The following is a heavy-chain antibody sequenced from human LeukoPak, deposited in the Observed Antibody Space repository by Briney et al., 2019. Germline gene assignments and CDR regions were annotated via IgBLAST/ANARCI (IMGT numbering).Heavy chain of an antibody. J-gene: IGHJ4*02. CDR2: IRTKANSYAT. Sequence: EASLRLSCAASGFTFSGSAIHWVRQASGKGLEWVGRIRTKANSYATAYAESLKARFTMSRDDSKNTAYLQMNSLKTEDTAVYYCTRLLEKVNLAEGNEGLFDSWGQGTLVTVSS. CDR1: GFTFSGSA. V-gene: IGHV3-73*01. CDR3: TRLLEKVNLAEGNEGLFDS. D-gene: IGHD1-1*01.